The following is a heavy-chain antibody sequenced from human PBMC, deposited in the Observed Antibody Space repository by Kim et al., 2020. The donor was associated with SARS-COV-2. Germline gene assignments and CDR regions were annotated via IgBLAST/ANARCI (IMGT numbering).Heavy chain of an antibody. Sequence: SETLSLTCTVSGGSISSYYWSWIRQPPGKGLEWIGYIYYSGSTNYNPSLKSRVTISVDTSKNQFSLKLSSVTAADTAVYYCARERRYYDSSGYYSKYYYYGMDVWGQGTTVTVSS. J-gene: IGHJ6*02. CDR1: GGSISSYY. CDR2: IYYSGST. V-gene: IGHV4-59*01. CDR3: ARERRYYDSSGYYSKYYYYGMDV. D-gene: IGHD3-22*01.